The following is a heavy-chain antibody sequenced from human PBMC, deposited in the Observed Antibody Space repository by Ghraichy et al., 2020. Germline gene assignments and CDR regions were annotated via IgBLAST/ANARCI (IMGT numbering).Heavy chain of an antibody. CDR2: ISWNSDSI. CDR1: GFSFDDYA. CDR3: LGAFDI. V-gene: IGHV3-9*01. Sequence: GGSLRLSCGASGFSFDDYAMHWVRQAPGKGLEWVSSISWNSDSIGYADSLQGRFTISRDNAKNSLYLQMNSLRADDTALYYCLGAFDIWGQGTMVTVSS. J-gene: IGHJ3*02.